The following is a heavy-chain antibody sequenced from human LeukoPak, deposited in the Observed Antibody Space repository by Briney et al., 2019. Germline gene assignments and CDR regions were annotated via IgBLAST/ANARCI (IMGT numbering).Heavy chain of an antibody. V-gene: IGHV3-30*02. CDR1: GFTFSSYG. D-gene: IGHD6-6*01. CDR3: AKGRLEYFDY. Sequence: PGGSLRLSCAAPGFTFSSYGMHWVRQAPGKGLEWVAFIRYDGSNKYYADSVKGRFTISRDNSKNTLYLQMNSLRAEDTAVYYCAKGRLEYFDYWGQGTLVTVSS. CDR2: IRYDGSNK. J-gene: IGHJ4*02.